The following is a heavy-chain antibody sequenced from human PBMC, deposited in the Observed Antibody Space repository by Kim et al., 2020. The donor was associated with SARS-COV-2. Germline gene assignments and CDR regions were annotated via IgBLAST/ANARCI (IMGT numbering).Heavy chain of an antibody. J-gene: IGHJ4*02. CDR3: ARDHIVGATNSFDY. Sequence: SETLSLTCAVSGGSISSSNWWSWVRQPPGKGLEWIGEIYHSGSTNYNPSLKSRVTISVDKSKNQFSLKLSSVTAADTAVYYCARDHIVGATNSFDYWGQGTLVTVSS. CDR2: IYHSGST. CDR1: GGSISSSNW. V-gene: IGHV4-4*02. D-gene: IGHD1-26*01.